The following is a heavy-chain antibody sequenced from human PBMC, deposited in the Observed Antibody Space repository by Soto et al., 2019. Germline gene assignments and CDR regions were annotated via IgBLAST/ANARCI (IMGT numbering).Heavy chain of an antibody. J-gene: IGHJ4*02. CDR2: ISSSSSSR. CDR1: GFTFSSYS. V-gene: IGHV3-48*01. CDR3: ARGARLGATAPFRY. D-gene: IGHD1-26*01. Sequence: GGSLRLSCVASGFTFSSYSMNWVRQAPGKGLEWVSYISSSSSSRYYADSVKGRFTISRDNAKNSLYLQMNSLRAEDTALYYCARGARLGATAPFRYWGQGTLVTVSS.